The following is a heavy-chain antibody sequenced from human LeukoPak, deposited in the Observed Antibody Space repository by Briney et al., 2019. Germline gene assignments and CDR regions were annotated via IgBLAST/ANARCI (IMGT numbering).Heavy chain of an antibody. Sequence: PGGSLRLSCAASGFTFSSYEMNWVRQAPGKGLDWVSYISSGGDTTYYADFVKGRFTISRDNAKNSLYLQMNSLRAEDTAVYYCARDNYDTGGYYFDWGQGTLVTVSS. V-gene: IGHV3-48*03. CDR1: GFTFSSYE. CDR3: ARDNYDTGGYYFD. J-gene: IGHJ4*02. CDR2: ISSGGDTT. D-gene: IGHD3-22*01.